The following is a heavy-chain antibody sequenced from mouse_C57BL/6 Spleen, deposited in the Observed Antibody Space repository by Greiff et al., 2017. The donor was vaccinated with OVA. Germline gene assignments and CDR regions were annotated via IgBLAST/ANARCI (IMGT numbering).Heavy chain of an antibody. CDR2: IYPGNSDT. Sequence: EVQLQQSGTVLARPGASVKMSCKTSGYTFTSYWMHWVKQRPGQGLEWIGAIYPGNSDTSYNQKFKGKAKLTAVTSASTAYMELSSLTNEDSAVYYCTRREDGYYAYYYAMDYWGQGTSVTVSS. CDR3: TRREDGYYAYYYAMDY. D-gene: IGHD2-3*01. CDR1: GYTFTSYW. V-gene: IGHV1-5*01. J-gene: IGHJ4*01.